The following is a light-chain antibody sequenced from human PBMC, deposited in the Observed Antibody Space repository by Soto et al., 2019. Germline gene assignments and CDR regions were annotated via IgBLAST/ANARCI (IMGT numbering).Light chain of an antibody. V-gene: IGLV2-14*02. CDR1: SSDVDSYKF. CDR3: SSYAGTNTV. Sequence: QSVLTQPASVSGSPGQSITISCTGVSSDVDSYKFVSWYQQHPGKAPKLTIYEGNKRPSGVSNRFSGSKSGNTASLTISALQAEDEADYYCSSYAGTNTVFGTGTKVTVL. CDR2: EGN. J-gene: IGLJ1*01.